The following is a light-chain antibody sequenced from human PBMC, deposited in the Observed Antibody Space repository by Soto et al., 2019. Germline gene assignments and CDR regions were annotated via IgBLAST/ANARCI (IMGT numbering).Light chain of an antibody. CDR3: QQYGNSLWT. CDR1: QSISSW. CDR2: DAS. J-gene: IGKJ1*01. Sequence: DIQMTQSPSTPSASVGDRLTITFRASQSISSWLAWYQQKPGKAPKLLIYDASSLESGVPSRFSGSGSGTEFTLAISRLEPEDFAVYYCQQYGNSLWTFGQGTKVDIK. V-gene: IGKV1-5*01.